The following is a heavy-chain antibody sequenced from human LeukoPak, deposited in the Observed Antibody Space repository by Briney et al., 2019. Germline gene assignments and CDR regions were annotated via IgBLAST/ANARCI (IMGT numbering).Heavy chain of an antibody. D-gene: IGHD2-15*01. CDR1: GYTFTGYY. J-gene: IGHJ6*02. CDR3: AGGYCSGGSCPYYYGMDV. CDR2: INPNSGGT. V-gene: IGHV1-2*02. Sequence: GASVKVSCKASGYTFTGYYMHWVRQAPGQGLEWMGWINPNSGGTNYAQKFQGRVTMTRDTSISTAYMELSRLRSDDTAVYYCAGGYCSGGSCPYYYGMDVWGQGTTVTVSS.